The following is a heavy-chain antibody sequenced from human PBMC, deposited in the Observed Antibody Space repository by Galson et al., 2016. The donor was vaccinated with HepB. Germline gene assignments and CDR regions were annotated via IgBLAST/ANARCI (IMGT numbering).Heavy chain of an antibody. J-gene: IGHJ3*02. CDR2: IYYTGSS. CDR3: ARGGGYCYGTICPSPHDAFDI. D-gene: IGHD2-15*01. Sequence: TLSLTCTVSGGPVSSGGYYWSWIRQHPGKGLEWLGSIYYTGSSNYNPSLKSQITISLDTSKNHFSLKVNSVTAADTAVYYCARGGGYCYGTICPSPHDAFDIWGQGTMVTVSS. V-gene: IGHV4-31*01. CDR1: GGPVSSGGYY.